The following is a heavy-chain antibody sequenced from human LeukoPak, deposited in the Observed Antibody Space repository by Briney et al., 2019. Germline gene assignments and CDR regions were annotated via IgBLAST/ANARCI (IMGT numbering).Heavy chain of an antibody. CDR2: ISSSSSYI. D-gene: IGHD6-19*01. CDR3: ARDQGTSGWYYFDY. J-gene: IGHJ4*02. CDR1: GFTFSSYS. V-gene: IGHV3-21*01. Sequence: PGGSLRLSCAASGFTFSSYSMNWVRQAPGKGLEWVSSISSSSSYIYYADSVKGRFTISRDNAKNSLYLQMNSLRAEDTAVYYCARDQGTSGWYYFDYWGQGTLVTVSS.